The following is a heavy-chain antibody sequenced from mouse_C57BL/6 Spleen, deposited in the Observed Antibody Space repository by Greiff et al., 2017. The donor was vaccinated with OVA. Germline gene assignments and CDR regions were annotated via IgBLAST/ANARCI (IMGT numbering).Heavy chain of an antibody. CDR1: GFSLTSYG. Sequence: VMLVESGPGLVAPSQSLSITCTVSGFSLTSYGVDWVRQPPGRGLEWLGVIGGGGGANKNSALLSSLGTRKDNSKSQVFLKMNSLQTDDTAMYYCAKHGDYGYYAMDYWGQGTSVTVSS. CDR2: IGGGGGA. J-gene: IGHJ4*01. CDR3: AKHGDYGYYAMDY. V-gene: IGHV2-9*01. D-gene: IGHD2-13*01.